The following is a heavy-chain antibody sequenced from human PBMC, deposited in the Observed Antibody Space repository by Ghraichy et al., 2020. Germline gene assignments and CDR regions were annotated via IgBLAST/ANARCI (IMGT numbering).Heavy chain of an antibody. Sequence: GGSLRLSCAASGFTLSNYWMHWVRQAPGKGLVWVSPINNDGSGTNYADSVKGRFTISRDNAKNTLYLQLNSLSVADMAVYYCARRNYYGTDVWGQVTTLTVAS. V-gene: IGHV3-74*01. CDR3: ARRNYYGTDV. J-gene: IGHJ6*02. CDR1: GFTLSNYW. CDR2: INNDGSGT.